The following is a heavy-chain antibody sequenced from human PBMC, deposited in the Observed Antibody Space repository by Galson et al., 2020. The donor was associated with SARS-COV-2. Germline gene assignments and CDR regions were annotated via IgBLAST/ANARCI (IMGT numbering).Heavy chain of an antibody. D-gene: IGHD2-21*01. V-gene: IGHV5-51*07. J-gene: IGHJ4*02. CDR3: AGLAGTVTVVVEVDY. CDR2: ISPGDSDT. Sequence: GASMKISCKGSGYSITSYWIGWLHQMPGKGLEWMGIISPGDSDTRYSPSFQGQVTIAAEKSITTAYLQWSSLKASDTAMYYCAGLAGTVTVVVEVDYWGQGTLVTVSS. CDR1: GYSITSYW.